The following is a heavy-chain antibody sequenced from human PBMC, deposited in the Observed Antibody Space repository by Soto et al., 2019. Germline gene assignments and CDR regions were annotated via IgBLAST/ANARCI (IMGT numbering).Heavy chain of an antibody. CDR1: GFSLSNARMG. V-gene: IGHV2-26*01. Sequence: SGPTLGNPTETLTLTCTVSGFSLSNARMGVSWIRQPPGKALEWLAHIFSNDEKSYSTSLKSRLTISKDTSKSQVVLTMTNMDPVDTATYYCARIRMVRGVPNWFDPWGQGTLVTVST. J-gene: IGHJ5*02. CDR3: ARIRMVRGVPNWFDP. CDR2: IFSNDEK. D-gene: IGHD3-10*01.